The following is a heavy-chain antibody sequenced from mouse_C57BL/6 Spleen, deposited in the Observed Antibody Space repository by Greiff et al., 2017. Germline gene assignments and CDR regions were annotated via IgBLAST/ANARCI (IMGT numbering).Heavy chain of an antibody. V-gene: IGHV2-5*01. D-gene: IGHD2-3*01. CDR3: AKRGDGYYNYYAMDY. J-gene: IGHJ4*01. CDR1: GFSLTSYG. CDR2: IWRGGST. Sequence: QVQLKQSGPGLVQPSQSLSITCTVSGFSLTSYGVHWVRQSPGKGLEWLGVIWRGGSTDYNAAFMSRLSITKDNSKSQVFFKMYSLQADDTAIYYCAKRGDGYYNYYAMDYWGQGTSVTVSS.